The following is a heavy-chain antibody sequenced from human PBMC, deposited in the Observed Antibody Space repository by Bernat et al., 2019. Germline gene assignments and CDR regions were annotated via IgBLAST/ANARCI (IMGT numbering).Heavy chain of an antibody. J-gene: IGHJ4*02. CDR2: INHSGST. Sequence: QVQLQQWGAGLLKPSETLSLTCAVYGGSFSGYYWSWIRQPPGKGLEWIVEINHSGSTNYNPFLKSRVTISVDTSKNQFSLKLSSVTAADTAVYYCARDDMTTVTKDYWGQGTLVTVSS. V-gene: IGHV4-34*01. CDR1: GGSFSGYY. D-gene: IGHD4-17*01. CDR3: ARDDMTTVTKDY.